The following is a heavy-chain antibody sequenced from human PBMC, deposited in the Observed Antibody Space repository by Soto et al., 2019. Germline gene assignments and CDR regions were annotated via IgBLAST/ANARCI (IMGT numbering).Heavy chain of an antibody. Sequence: SETLSLTCTVSGGSVSSGSYYWNWIRQPPGKGLEWIGYIYYSGSTNYSPSLKSRVTMSLDTSKNQFSLKLSSVTAADTAVYYCARSIAARDFDYWGQGTLVTVSS. CDR1: GGSVSSGSYY. J-gene: IGHJ4*02. D-gene: IGHD6-6*01. CDR3: ARSIAARDFDY. CDR2: IYYSGST. V-gene: IGHV4-61*01.